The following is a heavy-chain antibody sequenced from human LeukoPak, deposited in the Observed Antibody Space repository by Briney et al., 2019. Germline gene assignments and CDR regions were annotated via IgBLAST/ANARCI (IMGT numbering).Heavy chain of an antibody. CDR1: GFTFSSYS. CDR3: AREPAGYNFDY. D-gene: IGHD5-24*01. CDR2: ISSSSTYI. Sequence: GGSLRLSCAGSGFTFSSYSMKWVRQAPGKGLEWVSFISSSSTYIYYADSVKGRFTISRDNAKNSLYLQMNSLRAEDTALYYCAREPAGYNFDYWGQGTLVTVSS. V-gene: IGHV3-21*01. J-gene: IGHJ4*02.